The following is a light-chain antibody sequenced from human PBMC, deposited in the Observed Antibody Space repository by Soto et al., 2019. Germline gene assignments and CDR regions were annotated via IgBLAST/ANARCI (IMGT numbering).Light chain of an antibody. CDR2: GAT. Sequence: DIQMTQSPSSLSASVGDKVTITCRASQSIANYLNWYQQKSNKAPRLLIYGATTLQTGAPSRFIASGSGTDFTLTINNVQPEDYATYYCQQTYSALSFGGGTKVEIK. CDR1: QSIANY. J-gene: IGKJ4*01. V-gene: IGKV1-39*01. CDR3: QQTYSALS.